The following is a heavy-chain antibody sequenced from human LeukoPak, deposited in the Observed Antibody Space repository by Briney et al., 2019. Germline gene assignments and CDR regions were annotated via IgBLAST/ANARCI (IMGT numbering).Heavy chain of an antibody. D-gene: IGHD3-10*01. J-gene: IGHJ5*02. CDR2: INHSGST. CDR1: GGSFSGYY. Sequence: SETLSLTCAVYGGSFSGYYWSWIRQPPGKGLEWIGEINHSGSTNYNPSLKSRVTISVDTSKNQFSLKLSSVTAADTAVYYCARRVLLWFGGPDYNWFDPWGQGTLVTVSS. V-gene: IGHV4-34*01. CDR3: ARRVLLWFGGPDYNWFDP.